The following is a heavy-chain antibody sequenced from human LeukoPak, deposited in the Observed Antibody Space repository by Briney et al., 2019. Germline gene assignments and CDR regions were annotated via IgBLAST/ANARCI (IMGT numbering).Heavy chain of an antibody. D-gene: IGHD3-3*01. CDR2: IIPIFGTA. V-gene: IGHV1-69*13. J-gene: IGHJ4*02. Sequence: ASVKVSCKASGGTFSSYAISWVRQAPGQGLEWMGGIIPIFGTANYAQKFQGRVTITADESTSTAYMELSSLRSEDTAVYYCAGGEGWSGSYYFDYWGQGTLVTVSS. CDR3: AGGEGWSGSYYFDY. CDR1: GGTFSSYA.